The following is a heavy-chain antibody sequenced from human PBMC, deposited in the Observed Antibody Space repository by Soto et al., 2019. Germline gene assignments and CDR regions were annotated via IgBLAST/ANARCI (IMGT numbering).Heavy chain of an antibody. CDR2: IYWADDN. V-gene: IGHV2-5*02. Sequence: QITLKESGPTLVKPTQTLTLTCSFSGFSLTSTAVGVNWIRQPPGKALEWLALIYWADDNHFSPSLKSRLSVTKDTSKNQVVLTMTNMDPVDTATYYCAHGSGWLSDYWGQGILVTVSS. CDR3: AHGSGWLSDY. CDR1: GFSLTSTAVG. J-gene: IGHJ4*02. D-gene: IGHD6-19*01.